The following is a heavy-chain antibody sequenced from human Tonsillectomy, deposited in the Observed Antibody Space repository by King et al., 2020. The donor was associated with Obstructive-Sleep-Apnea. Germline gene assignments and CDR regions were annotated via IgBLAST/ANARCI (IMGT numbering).Heavy chain of an antibody. CDR1: GFTFSSYW. CDR3: ARESVAAADAFDI. V-gene: IGHV3-7*03. Sequence: QLVQSGGGLVQPGGSLRLSFAASGFTFSSYWMSWVRQAPGKGLEWVANTKQGGSEQYFLDSVTGRFTISRDNDKNSLYLQMNSLRAEDTAVYYCARESVAAADAFDIWGQGTMVTVSS. CDR2: TKQGGSEQ. D-gene: IGHD6-13*01. J-gene: IGHJ3*02.